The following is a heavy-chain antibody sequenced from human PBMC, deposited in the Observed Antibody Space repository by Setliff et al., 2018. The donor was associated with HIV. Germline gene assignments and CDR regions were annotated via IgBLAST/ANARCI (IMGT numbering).Heavy chain of an antibody. CDR1: GFTFSTYS. D-gene: IGHD1-1*01. V-gene: IGHV3-48*01. CDR2: ISSSSSTI. J-gene: IGHJ4*02. Sequence: GGSLRLSCAASGFTFSTYSMNWVRQAPGKGLEWISYISSSSSTIYYADSVKGRFTISRDNAKNTVFLQLNALRREDTAVYYCASARIPTGGTSTSLDFWGQGALVTVSS. CDR3: ASARIPTGGTSTSLDF.